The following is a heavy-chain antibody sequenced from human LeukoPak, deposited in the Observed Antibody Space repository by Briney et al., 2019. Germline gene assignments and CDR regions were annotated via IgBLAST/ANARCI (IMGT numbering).Heavy chain of an antibody. V-gene: IGHV3-21*01. Sequence: GGSLRLSCAASGFTFTTFRMTWVRQAPGKGLEWVSTISSSSNFIYYADSVKGRFTISRDNSKNTLYLQMNSLRAEDTAVYYCAKDIEVAGTSLDYWGQGTLVTVSS. CDR3: AKDIEVAGTSLDY. CDR2: ISSSSNFI. J-gene: IGHJ4*02. D-gene: IGHD6-19*01. CDR1: GFTFTTFR.